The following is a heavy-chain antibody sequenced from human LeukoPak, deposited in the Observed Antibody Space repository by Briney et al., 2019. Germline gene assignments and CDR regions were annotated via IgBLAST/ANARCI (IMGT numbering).Heavy chain of an antibody. CDR2: ITARGGSS. CDR1: GFSFNSYS. V-gene: IGHV3-23*01. Sequence: GGSLRLSCATSGFSFNSYSLAWVRQAPGRGLEWVSGITARGGSSYYVDSVKGRFIISRDFHNNTLNLEMNSLRAEDTDVYYCATFIAVAGKAEYYFDYWGQGTLVTVSS. J-gene: IGHJ4*02. D-gene: IGHD6-19*01. CDR3: ATFIAVAGKAEYYFDY.